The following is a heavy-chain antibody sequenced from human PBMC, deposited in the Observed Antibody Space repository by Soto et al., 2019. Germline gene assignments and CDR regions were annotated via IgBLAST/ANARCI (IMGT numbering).Heavy chain of an antibody. CDR1: GFTFSSYG. V-gene: IGHV3-33*01. Sequence: WGSLRLSCAASGFTFSSYGMHWVRQAPGKGLEWVAVIWYDGSNKYYADSVKGRFTISRDNSKNTLYLQMNSLRAEDTAVYYCAIDSGQYSSSWLDYWGQGTLVTVSS. D-gene: IGHD6-6*01. CDR3: AIDSGQYSSSWLDY. CDR2: IWYDGSNK. J-gene: IGHJ4*02.